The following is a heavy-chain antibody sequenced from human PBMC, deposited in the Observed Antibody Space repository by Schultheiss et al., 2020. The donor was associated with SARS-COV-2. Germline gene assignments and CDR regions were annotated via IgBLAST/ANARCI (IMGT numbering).Heavy chain of an antibody. CDR2: ISGSGGST. V-gene: IGHV3-23*01. J-gene: IGHJ4*02. CDR3: ARDLGGGRGHFDY. D-gene: IGHD2-15*01. CDR1: GFSFSSYW. Sequence: GGSLRLSCAASGFSFSSYWMSWVRQAPGKGLEWVSAISGSGGSTYYADSVKGRFTISRDNSKNTLYLQMNSLRAEDTAVYYCARDLGGGRGHFDYWGQGTLVTVSS.